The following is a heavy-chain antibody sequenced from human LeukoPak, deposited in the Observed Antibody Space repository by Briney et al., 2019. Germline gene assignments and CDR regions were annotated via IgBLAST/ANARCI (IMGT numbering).Heavy chain of an antibody. CDR1: GFTFSSYG. D-gene: IGHD3-10*01. Sequence: GGSLRLSCAASGFTFSSYGMHWVRQAPGKGLEWVAVISYDGSNKYYADSVKGRITISRDNSKNTLDLQMNSLRAEDTAVYYCASELWFGELLDYWGQGTLVTVSS. CDR2: ISYDGSNK. J-gene: IGHJ4*02. CDR3: ASELWFGELLDY. V-gene: IGHV3-30*03.